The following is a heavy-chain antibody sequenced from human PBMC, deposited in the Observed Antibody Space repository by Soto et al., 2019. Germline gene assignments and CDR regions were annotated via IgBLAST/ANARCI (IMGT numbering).Heavy chain of an antibody. D-gene: IGHD5-12*01. J-gene: IGHJ6*01. Sequence: PSETLSLTCAVYGGSFSGYYWRWIRQPPWKGLEWIGEINHRGSTNYNPSLKRRVTISVDTPKNQFSLKLSSVTAADTAVYYCARASWSVYGYYYYGLDVWAQGTTVPVSS. V-gene: IGHV4-34*01. CDR1: GGSFSGYY. CDR2: INHRGST. CDR3: ARASWSVYGYYYYGLDV.